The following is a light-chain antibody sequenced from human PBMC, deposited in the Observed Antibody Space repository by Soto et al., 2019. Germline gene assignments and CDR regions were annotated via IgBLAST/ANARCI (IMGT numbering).Light chain of an antibody. Sequence: DIQMTQSPSSLSASVGDRVIITCRASQSIRKYLNWYQHKPGKVXTLLIYAASSLQSGVPSRFSGSGSGTEFTLTITSLQPEDFATYYCQQSGDTPPWTFGQGTKVDIK. CDR2: AAS. V-gene: IGKV1-39*01. CDR3: QQSGDTPPWT. CDR1: QSIRKY. J-gene: IGKJ1*01.